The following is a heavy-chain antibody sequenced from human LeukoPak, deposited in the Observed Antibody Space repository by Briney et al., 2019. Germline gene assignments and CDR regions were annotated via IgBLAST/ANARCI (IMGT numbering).Heavy chain of an antibody. CDR3: ARWERWELDGMDV. D-gene: IGHD1-26*01. V-gene: IGHV4-59*08. CDR1: GASISTSY. J-gene: IGHJ6*02. CDR2: IYYSGNT. Sequence: SETLSLTCTVSGASISTSYWSWIRQSPGKGLEWIGYIYYSGNTNYNPSLKSRVTISGDTSRNQFSLNLTSVTAADTAVYYCARWERWELDGMDVWGQGTTVTVSS.